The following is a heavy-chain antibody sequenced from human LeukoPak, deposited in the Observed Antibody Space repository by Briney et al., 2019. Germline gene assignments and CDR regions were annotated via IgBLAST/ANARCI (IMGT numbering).Heavy chain of an antibody. J-gene: IGHJ6*03. CDR1: GFTFSSYA. D-gene: IGHD3-22*01. V-gene: IGHV3-23*01. Sequence: PGGSLRLSCAASGFTFSSYAMSWIRQAPGKGLEWVSDISGSGGSTYYADTVKARFTISRDNSKNTQYLQMNSLRAEDTAVYYCARGGLDYYDSSGSYYYYYYMDVWGKGTTVTVSS. CDR2: ISGSGGST. CDR3: ARGGLDYYDSSGSYYYYYYMDV.